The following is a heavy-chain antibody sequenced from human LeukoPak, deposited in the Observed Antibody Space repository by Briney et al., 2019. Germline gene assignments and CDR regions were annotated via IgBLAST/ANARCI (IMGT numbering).Heavy chain of an antibody. D-gene: IGHD3-9*01. CDR2: MNPNSGNT. J-gene: IGHJ4*02. CDR1: GYTFTSYD. V-gene: IGHV1-8*01. Sequence: ASEKVSCKASGYTFTSYDINWVRQATGQGLEWMGWMNPNSGNTGYAQKFQGRVTMTRNTSISTAYMELSSLRSEDTAVYYCARAGVYDILTGYYRDYWGQGTLVTVSS. CDR3: ARAGVYDILTGYYRDY.